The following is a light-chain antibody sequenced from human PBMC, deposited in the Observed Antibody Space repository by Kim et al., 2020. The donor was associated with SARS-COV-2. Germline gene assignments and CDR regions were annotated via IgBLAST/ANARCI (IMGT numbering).Light chain of an antibody. CDR2: GAS. CDR3: QQYESSPQT. CDR1: QSISSNY. J-gene: IGKJ1*01. Sequence: SPGERATLSCRASQSISSNYLAWYQQKPGKAPRLLIYGASSRATGIPDRFSGSGSGTDFTLTISRLEPEDSAMYYCQQYESSPQTFGQGTKVDIK. V-gene: IGKV3-20*01.